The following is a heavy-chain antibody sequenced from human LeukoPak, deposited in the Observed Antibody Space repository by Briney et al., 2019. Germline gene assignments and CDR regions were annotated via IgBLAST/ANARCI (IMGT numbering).Heavy chain of an antibody. CDR2: IIPIFGIA. CDR3: AGTYYYGSGSYTPQYYYYGMDV. Sequence: SVKVSCKASGGTFSSCAISWVRQAPGQGLEWMGRIIPIFGIANYAQKFQGRVTITADKSTSTAYMELSSLRSEDTAVYYCAGTYYYGSGSYTPQYYYYGMDVWGQGTTVTVSS. D-gene: IGHD3-10*01. J-gene: IGHJ6*02. V-gene: IGHV1-69*04. CDR1: GGTFSSCA.